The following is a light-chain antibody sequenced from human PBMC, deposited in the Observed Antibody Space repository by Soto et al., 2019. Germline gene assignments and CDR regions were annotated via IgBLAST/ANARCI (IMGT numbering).Light chain of an antibody. CDR1: QGISSF. V-gene: IGKV1-9*01. Sequence: IQLTQSPSSLSASVGDRVTITCRASQGISSFLAWYQQKPGKAPKLLIYGASTLQIGVPSRFSGSGSGTDFTLTIGSLKPEDFANYYCQQRNSFPIPFGPGTKVDIK. CDR2: GAS. CDR3: QQRNSFPIP. J-gene: IGKJ3*01.